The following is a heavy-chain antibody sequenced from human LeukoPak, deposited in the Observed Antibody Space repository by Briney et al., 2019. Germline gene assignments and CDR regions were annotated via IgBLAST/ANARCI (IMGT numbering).Heavy chain of an antibody. J-gene: IGHJ4*02. CDR3: ASTQRGDYFDY. Sequence: PGGSLRLSCAASEFTVSSNYMSWIRRAPGKGLEWVSVIYSGGSTYYADSVKGRFTISRDKSKNTLYLQMNSLRAEDTAVYYCASTQRGDYFDYWGQGTLVTVSS. V-gene: IGHV3-66*01. CDR2: IYSGGST. D-gene: IGHD2-15*01. CDR1: EFTVSSNY.